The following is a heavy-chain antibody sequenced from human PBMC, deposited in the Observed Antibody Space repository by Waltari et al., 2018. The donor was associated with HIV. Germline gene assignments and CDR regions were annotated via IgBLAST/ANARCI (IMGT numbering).Heavy chain of an antibody. Sequence: QMQLQESAPRLVQPSHPLYLTCTLPCGSIRSGCYYLSWLRPDPGKGLEWIGYIYYSGSTYYNPSLKSRVTISVDTSKNQFSLKLSSVTAADTAVYYCARKTMVRGVMRYWFDPWGQGTLVTVSS. J-gene: IGHJ5*02. CDR3: ARKTMVRGVMRYWFDP. V-gene: IGHV4-31*03. CDR1: CGSIRSGCYY. D-gene: IGHD3-10*01. CDR2: IYYSGST.